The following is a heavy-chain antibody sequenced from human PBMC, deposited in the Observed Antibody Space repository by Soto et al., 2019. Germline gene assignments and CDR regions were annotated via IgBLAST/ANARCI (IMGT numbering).Heavy chain of an antibody. V-gene: IGHV3-48*02. Sequence: PGGSLRLSCAASGFTFSSYSMNWVRQAPGKGLEWVSYISSSSSTIYYADSVKGRFTISRDNAKNSLYLQMNSLRDEDTAVYYCARDRYYDSSGYPEYYFDYSGQGTLVTVSS. CDR1: GFTFSSYS. J-gene: IGHJ4*02. D-gene: IGHD3-22*01. CDR2: ISSSSSTI. CDR3: ARDRYYDSSGYPEYYFDY.